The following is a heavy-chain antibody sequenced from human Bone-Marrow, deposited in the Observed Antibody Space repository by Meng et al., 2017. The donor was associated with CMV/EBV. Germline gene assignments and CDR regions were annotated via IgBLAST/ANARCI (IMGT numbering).Heavy chain of an antibody. CDR1: GGSVSSGSDY. CDR2: IYYSGST. Sequence: LRLSCTVSGGSVSSGSDYWSWIRQHPGKGLEWIGYIYYSGSTYYNPSLKSRVTISVDTSKNQFSLKLSSVTAADTAVYYCAREYKRIRSGWDYWGQGTLVTVSS. V-gene: IGHV4-31*03. CDR3: AREYKRIRSGWDY. D-gene: IGHD6-19*01. J-gene: IGHJ4*02.